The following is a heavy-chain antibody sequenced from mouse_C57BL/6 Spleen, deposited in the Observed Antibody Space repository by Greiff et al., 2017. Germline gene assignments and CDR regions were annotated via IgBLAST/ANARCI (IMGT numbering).Heavy chain of an antibody. CDR1: GYTFTSYW. D-gene: IGHD2-4*01. V-gene: IGHV1-55*01. CDR2: IHPGSGST. J-gene: IGHJ3*01. Sequence: VQLQQPGAELVKPGASVKMSCKASGYTFTSYWITWVKQRPGQGLEWIGDIHPGSGSTNYNEKFKSKATLTVDTSSSTAYMQLSSLTSEDSAVYYCARNIIYYDYDDWFAYWGQGTLVTVSA. CDR3: ARNIIYYDYDDWFAY.